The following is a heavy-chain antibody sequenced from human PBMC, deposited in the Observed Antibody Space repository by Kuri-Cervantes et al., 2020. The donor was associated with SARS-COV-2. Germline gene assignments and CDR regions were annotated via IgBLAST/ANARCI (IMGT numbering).Heavy chain of an antibody. V-gene: IGHV3-23*01. D-gene: IGHD3-22*01. CDR2: ISGSGGST. CDR1: GFTFSSYA. J-gene: IGHJ4*02. CDR3: AKGDSSGYYYVTV. Sequence: GGPLRLSCAASGFTFSSYAMSWVRQAPGQGLEWFSAISGSGGSTYYADSVKGRFTISRDNSKNTLYLQMNSLRAEDTAVYYCAKGDSSGYYYVTVWGQGTLVTVSS.